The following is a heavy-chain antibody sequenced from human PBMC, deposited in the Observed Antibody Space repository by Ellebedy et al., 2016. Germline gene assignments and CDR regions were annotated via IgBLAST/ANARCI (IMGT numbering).Heavy chain of an antibody. J-gene: IGHJ4*02. CDR1: GGTFSSYA. CDR3: ARDDPRGAAAGTPKDPNFDY. V-gene: IGHV1-69*04. CDR2: IIPILGIA. Sequence: ASVKVSCKASGGTFSSYAISWVRQAPGQGLEWMGRIIPILGIANYAQKFQGRVTITADKSTSTAYMELSSLRSEDTALYYCARDDPRGAAAGTPKDPNFDYWGQGTLVTVSS. D-gene: IGHD6-13*01.